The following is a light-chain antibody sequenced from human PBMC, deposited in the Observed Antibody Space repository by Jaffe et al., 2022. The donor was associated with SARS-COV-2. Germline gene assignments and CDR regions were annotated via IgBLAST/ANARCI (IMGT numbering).Light chain of an antibody. CDR3: SSYAGSINILL. Sequence: QSALTQPPSASGSPGQSVTISCTGTSTDIGGYNYVSWYQQHPGKAPKLMIYGVNKRPSGVPDRFSGSKSGNTASLTVSGLQAEDEADYYCSSYAGSINILLFGGGTKVTVL. CDR2: GVN. V-gene: IGLV2-8*01. CDR1: STDIGGYNY. J-gene: IGLJ2*01.